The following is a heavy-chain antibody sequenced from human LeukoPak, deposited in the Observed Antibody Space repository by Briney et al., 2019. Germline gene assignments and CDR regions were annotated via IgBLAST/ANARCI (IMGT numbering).Heavy chain of an antibody. J-gene: IGHJ4*02. Sequence: GGSLRLSCAASGFTFSDYYMSWIRQAPGQGLDWVSYISSSGSTIYYADSVKGRFTISRDNAKNSLYLQMNSLRAEDTAVYYCARPRFGELSFLDYWGQGTLVTVSS. CDR3: ARPRFGELSFLDY. CDR2: ISSSGSTI. CDR1: GFTFSDYY. V-gene: IGHV3-11*01. D-gene: IGHD3-10*01.